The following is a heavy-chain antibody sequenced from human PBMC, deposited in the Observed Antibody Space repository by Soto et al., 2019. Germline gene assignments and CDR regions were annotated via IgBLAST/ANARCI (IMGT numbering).Heavy chain of an antibody. CDR3: ARDSSGDGYNLDAFDI. J-gene: IGHJ3*02. CDR1: GGSISSGGYY. D-gene: IGHD2-21*01. V-gene: IGHV4-31*03. CDR2: IYYSGST. Sequence: TLSLTCTVSGGSISSGGYYWSWIRQHPGKGLEWIGYIYYSGSTYYNPSLKSRVTISVDTSKNQFSLKLSSVTAADTAVYYCARDSSGDGYNLDAFDIWGQGTMVTVS.